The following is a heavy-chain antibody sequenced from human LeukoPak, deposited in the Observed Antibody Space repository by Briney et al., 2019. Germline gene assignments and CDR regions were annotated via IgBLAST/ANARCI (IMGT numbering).Heavy chain of an antibody. V-gene: IGHV3-21*01. J-gene: IGHJ6*03. CDR2: ITSGSSYI. CDR1: GFTLSTYA. Sequence: GGSLRLSCAASGFTLSTYAMSWVRQTPGKVLEWVSSITSGSSYIYYADSVKGRFSISRDNAKNSLYLQMNSLRAEDTAVYYCARDGFGGNPVGYYYYYMDVWGKGTTVTVSS. CDR3: ARDGFGGNPVGYYYYYMDV. D-gene: IGHD4-23*01.